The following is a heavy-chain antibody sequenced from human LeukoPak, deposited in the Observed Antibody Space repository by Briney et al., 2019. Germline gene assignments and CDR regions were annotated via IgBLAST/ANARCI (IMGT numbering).Heavy chain of an antibody. D-gene: IGHD3-22*01. CDR2: IYGDGTIT. V-gene: IGHV3-74*03. Sequence: GGSLRLSCAASGFTFSSYWMHWVRQVPGKGLVWVSRIYGDGTITKTADSVKGRFTISRDNTKNTLYLQMNNLRAEDTAVYYCARGGDNNGYYYAPYWGQGTLVTVSS. CDR3: ARGGDNNGYYYAPY. CDR1: GFTFSSYW. J-gene: IGHJ4*02.